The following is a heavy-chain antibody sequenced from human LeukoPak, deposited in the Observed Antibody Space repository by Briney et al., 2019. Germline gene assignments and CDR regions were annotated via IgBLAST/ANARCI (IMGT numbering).Heavy chain of an antibody. CDR3: AKLFCTGGRCYSNPFDY. J-gene: IGHJ4*02. CDR1: GFTFSSYA. CDR2: ISGDGERT. Sequence: GGSLRLSCAVSGFTFSSYAMSWVRQAPGKGLEWVSGISGDGERTYYADSVRGRFSISRANPKNTVYLQMNSLRVEDTAIYYCAKLFCTGGRCYSNPFDYWGQGTLVTVSS. V-gene: IGHV3-23*01. D-gene: IGHD2-15*01.